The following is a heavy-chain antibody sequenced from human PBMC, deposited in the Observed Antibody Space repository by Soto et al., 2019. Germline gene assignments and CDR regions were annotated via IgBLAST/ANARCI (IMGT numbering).Heavy chain of an antibody. CDR1: GGSISSGGYY. Sequence: PSETLSLTCTVSGGSISSGGYYWSWIRQHPGKGLEWIGYIYYSGSTYYNPSLKSRVTISIDTSKNQFSLKLSSVTAADTAVYYCARVAAAKEHFDYWGQGTLVTVSS. D-gene: IGHD6-13*01. CDR3: ARVAAAKEHFDY. V-gene: IGHV4-31*03. CDR2: IYYSGST. J-gene: IGHJ4*02.